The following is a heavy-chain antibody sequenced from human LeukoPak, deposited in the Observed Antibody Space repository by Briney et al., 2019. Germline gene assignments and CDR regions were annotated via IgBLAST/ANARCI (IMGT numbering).Heavy chain of an antibody. Sequence: GGSLRLSCAASGFTFSSYGMHWVRQAPGKGLEWVAFIRYDGSNKYYADSVKGRFTISRDNSKNTLYLQMNSLRAEDTAVYYCVKDARITIFGVPRDAFDIWGQGTMVTVSS. J-gene: IGHJ3*02. D-gene: IGHD3-3*01. CDR1: GFTFSSYG. CDR2: IRYDGSNK. CDR3: VKDARITIFGVPRDAFDI. V-gene: IGHV3-30*02.